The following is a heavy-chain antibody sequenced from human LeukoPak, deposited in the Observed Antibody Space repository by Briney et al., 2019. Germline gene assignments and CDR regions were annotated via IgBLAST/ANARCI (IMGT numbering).Heavy chain of an antibody. CDR1: GGSISSYY. Sequence: SETLSLTCTVSGGSISSYYWSWIRQPPGKGLEWIGYIYYSGSTNYNPSLKSRVTISVDTSKNQFSLKLSSVTAADTAVYYCARAMTKAYYYGMDVWAKGPRSPSP. V-gene: IGHV4-59*01. D-gene: IGHD3-22*01. CDR3: ARAMTKAYYYGMDV. J-gene: IGHJ6*02. CDR2: IYYSGST.